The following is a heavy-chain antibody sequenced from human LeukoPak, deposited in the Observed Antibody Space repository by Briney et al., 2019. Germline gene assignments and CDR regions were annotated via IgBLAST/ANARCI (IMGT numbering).Heavy chain of an antibody. Sequence: GGSLRLSCAASGFTLNRHWVSWVRQAPGKGLEWVASIKQNGYEKHYVDSVKGRFTISRDNAEQSVSLQMDSLRDDDTAIFYCARDRYDSSGYYYVGPIDYWGQGTLVTVSS. CDR1: GFTLNRHW. V-gene: IGHV3-7*01. CDR3: ARDRYDSSGYYYVGPIDY. J-gene: IGHJ4*02. D-gene: IGHD3-22*01. CDR2: IKQNGYEK.